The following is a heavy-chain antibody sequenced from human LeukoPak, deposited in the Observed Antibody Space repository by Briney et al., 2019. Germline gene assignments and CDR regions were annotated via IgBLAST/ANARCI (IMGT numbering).Heavy chain of an antibody. J-gene: IGHJ4*02. CDR3: ARDYYDSSGYSPWVY. Sequence: ASVKVSCKASGYTFTSYYIHWVRQAPGQGLEWMGIINPSGGSTSYAQKFQGRVTMTRDMSTSTVYMELSSLRSEDTAVYYCARDYYDSSGYSPWVYWGQGTLVTVSS. D-gene: IGHD3-22*01. V-gene: IGHV1-46*01. CDR1: GYTFTSYY. CDR2: INPSGGST.